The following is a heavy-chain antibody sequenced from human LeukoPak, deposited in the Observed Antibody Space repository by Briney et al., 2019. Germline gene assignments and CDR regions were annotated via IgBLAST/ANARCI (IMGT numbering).Heavy chain of an antibody. CDR1: GGSNSSYY. D-gene: IGHD2-15*01. J-gene: IGHJ6*02. CDR3: ARGYCSGGSCYLGGYYYYYGMDV. CDR2: SYYSGST. Sequence: SETLSLTCTVTGGSNSSYYWSWIRQPPGKGREGTGYSYYSGSTNYKPSLQSGVTISVGTSKNQFSLELSSVTAADTAVYYCARGYCSGGSCYLGGYYYYYGMDVWGQGTTVTVSS. V-gene: IGHV4-59*01.